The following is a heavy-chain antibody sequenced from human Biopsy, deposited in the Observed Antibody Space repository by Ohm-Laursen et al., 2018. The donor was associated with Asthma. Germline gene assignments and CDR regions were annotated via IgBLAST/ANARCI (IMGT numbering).Heavy chain of an antibody. V-gene: IGHV3-7*01. CDR3: ARARESSSWASAFDI. CDR2: IKEDGSEK. CDR1: GFTFRSYW. J-gene: IGHJ3*02. Sequence: LRLSCSASGFTFRSYWMGWVRQAPGKGLEWVANIKEDGSEKYYVDSVKGRFTISRDNAKNPLYLQMNSLRAEETAVYYCARARESSSWASAFDIWGQGTKVTVSS. D-gene: IGHD6-6*01.